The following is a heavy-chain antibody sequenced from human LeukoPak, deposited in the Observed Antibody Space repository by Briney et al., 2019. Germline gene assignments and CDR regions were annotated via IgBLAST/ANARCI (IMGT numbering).Heavy chain of an antibody. CDR1: GFTFSSYA. J-gene: IGHJ4*02. CDR3: AKDLRGKGGSSGSRVTVY. V-gene: IGHV3-23*01. Sequence: GGSLRLSCAASGFTFSSYAMSWVRQAPGKGLEWVSAISGSGGSTYYADSVKGRFTISRDNSKNTLYLQMNSLRAEDTAVYYCAKDLRGKGGSSGSRVTVYWGQGTLVTVSS. D-gene: IGHD6-19*01. CDR2: ISGSGGST.